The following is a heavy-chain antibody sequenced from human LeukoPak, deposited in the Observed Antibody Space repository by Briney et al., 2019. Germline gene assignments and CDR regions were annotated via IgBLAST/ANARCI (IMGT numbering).Heavy chain of an antibody. CDR3: TTGLGVLRFLEWFFDSFDI. V-gene: IGHV3-15*01. CDR1: GFTFSSYA. J-gene: IGHJ3*02. Sequence: GGSLRLSCAASGFTFSSYATSWVRQAPGKGLEWVGRIKSKTDGGTIDYAAPVKGRFTISTDDSKNTLYLQMNSLKTEDTAVYYCTTGLGVLRFLEWFFDSFDIWGQGTMVTVSS. D-gene: IGHD3-3*01. CDR2: IKSKTDGGTI.